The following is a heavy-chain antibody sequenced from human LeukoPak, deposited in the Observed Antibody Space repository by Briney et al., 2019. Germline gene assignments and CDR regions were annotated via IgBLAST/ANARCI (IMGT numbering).Heavy chain of an antibody. CDR2: IHYSGST. J-gene: IGHJ4*02. Sequence: SETLSLTCSVSGGSIKTYYWTWIRQPPGKGLEWIGYIHYSGSTDSNPSLMGRVTISLDTSKSQFSLELRSVTAADTAVYYCVRDQSEYDSWGQGTVVTVSS. D-gene: IGHD6-6*01. V-gene: IGHV4-59*01. CDR1: GGSIKTYY. CDR3: VRDQSEYDS.